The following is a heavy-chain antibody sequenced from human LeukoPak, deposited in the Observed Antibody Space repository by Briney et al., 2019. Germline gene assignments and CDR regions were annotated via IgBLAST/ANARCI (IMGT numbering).Heavy chain of an antibody. Sequence: GGSLRLSCAASGFTFSSYGMHWVRQAPGKGLEWVTYISDDGSRKYHADSVKGRFSISRDNSKNTLYLQMNSLRAEDTAVYYCGRGGSSWYAVWFDPWGQGTLVTVSS. CDR3: GRGGSSWYAVWFDP. CDR1: GFTFSSYG. J-gene: IGHJ5*02. V-gene: IGHV3-30*03. D-gene: IGHD6-13*01. CDR2: ISDDGSRK.